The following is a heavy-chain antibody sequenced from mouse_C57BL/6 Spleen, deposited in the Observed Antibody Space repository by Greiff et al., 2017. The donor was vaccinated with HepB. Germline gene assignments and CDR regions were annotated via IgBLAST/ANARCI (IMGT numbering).Heavy chain of an antibody. Sequence: EVQLQQSGPELVKPGASVKISCKASGYTFTDYYVNWVKQSHGKSLEWIGDINPNNGGTSYNQKFKGKATLTVDKSSSTAYMELRSLTSEDSAVYYCARDGYYEAYWGQGTLVTVSA. V-gene: IGHV1-26*01. D-gene: IGHD2-3*01. CDR1: GYTFTDYY. CDR2: INPNNGGT. CDR3: ARDGYYEAY. J-gene: IGHJ3*01.